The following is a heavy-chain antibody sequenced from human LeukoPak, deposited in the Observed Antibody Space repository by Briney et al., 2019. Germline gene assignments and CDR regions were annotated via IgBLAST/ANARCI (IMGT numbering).Heavy chain of an antibody. Sequence: SETLSLTCSVSAGSISSSSYYWGWIRQAPGKGLEWIGSIYYSGSTYYNPSLKSRVTLSVDTSKNQFSLKLSSVTAADTAVYYCARDKDYFDSGGAFDIWGQGTMVTVSS. D-gene: IGHD3-22*01. J-gene: IGHJ3*02. CDR2: IYYSGST. CDR3: ARDKDYFDSGGAFDI. V-gene: IGHV4-39*02. CDR1: AGSISSSSYY.